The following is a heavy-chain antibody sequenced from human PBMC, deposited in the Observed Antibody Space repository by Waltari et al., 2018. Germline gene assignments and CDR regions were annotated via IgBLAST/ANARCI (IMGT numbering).Heavy chain of an antibody. CDR3: ARGVSGGDDPDY. CDR1: GFTFSSHW. V-gene: IGHV3-7*01. CDR2: IKYDGSQK. J-gene: IGHJ4*02. D-gene: IGHD2-21*01. Sequence: EVKLVESGGALVRPGGSLRLSCAGSGFTFSSHWMTWVRQAAGKGLEWVANIKYDGSQKYYVDSVKGRFTISRDNAKNSVYLQMNSLRVEDSAVYYCARGVSGGDDPDYWGQGTLVTVSS.